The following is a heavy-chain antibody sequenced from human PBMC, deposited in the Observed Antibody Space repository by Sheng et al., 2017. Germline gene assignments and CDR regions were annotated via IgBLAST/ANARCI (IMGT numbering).Heavy chain of an antibody. V-gene: IGHV1-69*04. CDR3: ARDISGDDILIQ. J-gene: IGHJ4*02. CDR2: VIPIYDIS. Sequence: QVHLVQSGAEVKEPGSSVKVSCKASGATYSSFTFTWVRQAPGQGLEWMGRVIPIYDISHYAQNFVGRVTITADRSGTTAYMELSSLRSDDTAVYYCARDISGDDILIQWGQGTL. CDR1: GATYSSFT. D-gene: IGHD3-9*01.